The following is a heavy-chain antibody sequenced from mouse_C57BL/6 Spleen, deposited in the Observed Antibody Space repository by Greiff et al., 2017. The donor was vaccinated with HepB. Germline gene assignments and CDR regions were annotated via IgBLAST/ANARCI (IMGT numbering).Heavy chain of an antibody. CDR1: GYTFTDYY. Sequence: VQLKESGPVLVKPGASVKMSCKASGYTFTDYYMNWVKQSHGKSLEWIGVINPYNGGTSYNQKFKGKATLTVEKSSSTAYMELNSLTSEDSAVYYWARWEATTVVDYYAMDYWGQGTSVTVSS. D-gene: IGHD1-1*01. CDR3: ARWEATTVVDYYAMDY. V-gene: IGHV1-19*01. CDR2: INPYNGGT. J-gene: IGHJ4*01.